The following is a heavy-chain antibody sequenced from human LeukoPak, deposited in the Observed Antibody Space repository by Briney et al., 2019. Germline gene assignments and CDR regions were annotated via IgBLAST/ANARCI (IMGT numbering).Heavy chain of an antibody. CDR3: ASREMYYYDSSGYYYDAFDI. D-gene: IGHD3-22*01. CDR2: IYYSGST. CDR1: GGSVSSGSYY. V-gene: IGHV4-61*01. Sequence: SETLSLTCTVSGGSVSSGSYYWSWVRQPPGKGLEWIGYIYYSGSTNYNPSLKSRVTISVDTSRNQFSLKLSSVTAADTAVYYCASREMYYYDSSGYYYDAFDIWGQGTMVTVSS. J-gene: IGHJ3*02.